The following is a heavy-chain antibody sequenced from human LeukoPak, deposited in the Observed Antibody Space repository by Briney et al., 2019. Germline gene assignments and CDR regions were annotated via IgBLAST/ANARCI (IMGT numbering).Heavy chain of an antibody. CDR2: INTNTGNP. Sequence: ASVKVSCKASGYTFTSYAMNWVRQAPGQGLEWMGWINTNTGNPTYAQGFTGRFVFSLDTSVSTAYLQISSLKAEDTAVYYCARVSTKSSSGSYYNDYYYMDVWGKGTTVTVSS. J-gene: IGHJ6*03. D-gene: IGHD3-10*01. V-gene: IGHV7-4-1*02. CDR1: GYTFTSYA. CDR3: ARVSTKSSSGSYYNDYYYMDV.